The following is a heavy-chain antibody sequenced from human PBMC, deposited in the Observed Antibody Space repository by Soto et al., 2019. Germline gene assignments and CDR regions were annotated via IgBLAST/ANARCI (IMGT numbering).Heavy chain of an antibody. V-gene: IGHV4-34*01. CDR3: ARGKEGVVATH. J-gene: IGHJ4*02. CDR1: GGSLSGYY. D-gene: IGHD5-12*01. Sequence: PSETLSLTCAVTGGSLSGYYWSWIRQPPGKGLEWIGEVKDGGHTNYSPSLRGRVTISSDTSNNQFSLRLNSVTAADTGVYYCARGKEGVVATHWDQGSLVTVS. CDR2: VKDGGHT.